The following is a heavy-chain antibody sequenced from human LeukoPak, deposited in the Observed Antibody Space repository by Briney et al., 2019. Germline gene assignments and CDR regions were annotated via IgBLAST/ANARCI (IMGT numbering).Heavy chain of an antibody. J-gene: IGHJ4*02. CDR2: INSDGSST. V-gene: IGHV3-74*01. CDR3: ARAAYDSSGYLTL. Sequence: VGSPRPSSAATGFTFSCYWMHWDRQAPGEGLVWVSRINSDGSSTSYADSVKGRFTISRDNSKNTLFLQMNSLRAEDTAVYYCARAAYDSSGYLTLWGQGTLVTVSS. CDR1: GFTFSCYW. D-gene: IGHD3-22*01.